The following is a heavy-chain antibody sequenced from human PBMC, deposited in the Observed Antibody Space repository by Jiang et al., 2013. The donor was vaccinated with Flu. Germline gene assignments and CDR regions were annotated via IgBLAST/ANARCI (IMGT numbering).Heavy chain of an antibody. V-gene: IGHV3-30*03. CDR1: GFTFSRFG. Sequence: VESGGGVVQPGRSLRLSCEASGFTFSRFGMHWVRQAPGKGLEWLSVISSDGSKSNIYYANSVKGRFTISRDNSKNTLYLQLNSLRDVDTGVYYCARGRSSGSFDYWGQGTLVTVSS. D-gene: IGHD6-19*01. CDR2: ISSDGSKSNI. J-gene: IGHJ4*02. CDR3: ARGRSSGSFDY.